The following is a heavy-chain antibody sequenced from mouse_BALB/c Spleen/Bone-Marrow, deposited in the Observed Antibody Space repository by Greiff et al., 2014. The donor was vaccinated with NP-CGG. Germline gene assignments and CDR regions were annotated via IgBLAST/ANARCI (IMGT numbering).Heavy chain of an antibody. V-gene: IGHV14-3*02. CDR3: ATYDYGSSYGFAY. D-gene: IGHD1-1*01. CDR1: GFNIKDTY. Sequence: VQLQQSGAELVKPGASVKLSCTASGFNIKDTYMHWVKQRPEQGLEWIGRIDPANGNTKYDPKFQGKATITADTSSNTAYLQLSNLTSEDTGVYYGATYDYGSSYGFAYWGQGTLVTVSA. J-gene: IGHJ3*01. CDR2: IDPANGNT.